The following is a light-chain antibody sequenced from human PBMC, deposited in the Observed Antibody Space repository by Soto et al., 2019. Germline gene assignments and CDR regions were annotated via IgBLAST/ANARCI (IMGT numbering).Light chain of an antibody. J-gene: IGKJ2*01. V-gene: IGKV3D-20*01. CDR2: DAS. CDR3: QQYGSSPRYT. CDR1: QSVSSSY. Sequence: ENVLTQSPATLSLSPGERATLSCGASQSVSSSYLAWYQQKPGLAPRLLLYDASTRATGIPDRFSGSGSGTDFTLTISRLEPEDFAVYYCQQYGSSPRYTFGQGTKLEIK.